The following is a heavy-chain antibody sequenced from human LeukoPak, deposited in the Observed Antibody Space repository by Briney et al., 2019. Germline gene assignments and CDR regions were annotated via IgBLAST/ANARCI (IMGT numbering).Heavy chain of an antibody. J-gene: IGHJ6*03. Sequence: GESLKISCKGSGYSFTSYWIGWVHQMPGKGLEWMGIIYPGDSDTRYSPSFQGQVTISADKSISTAYLQWSSLKASDTAMYYCARSVGYYDSSGYYYYYYYMDVWGKGTTVTVSS. D-gene: IGHD3-22*01. V-gene: IGHV5-51*07. CDR3: ARSVGYYDSSGYYYYYYYMDV. CDR2: IYPGDSDT. CDR1: GYSFTSYW.